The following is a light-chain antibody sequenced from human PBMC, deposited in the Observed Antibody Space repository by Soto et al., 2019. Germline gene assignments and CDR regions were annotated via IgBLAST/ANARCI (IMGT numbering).Light chain of an antibody. J-gene: IGKJ1*01. Sequence: EIVMTQSPATLSVSPGERATLSCRASQSVSSNLAWYQQKPGQAPRLLMYGASTRAIGIPDRFSGSGSGTEFTLTISSLQSEDFAVYYCQQHNNWPPWTFGQGTKVEIK. CDR3: QQHNNWPPWT. CDR1: QSVSSN. CDR2: GAS. V-gene: IGKV3-15*01.